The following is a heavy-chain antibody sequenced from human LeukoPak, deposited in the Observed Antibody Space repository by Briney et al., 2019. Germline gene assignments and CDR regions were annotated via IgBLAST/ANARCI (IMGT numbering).Heavy chain of an antibody. CDR3: AREGDYSSSWPSVNWFDP. V-gene: IGHV1-8*02. D-gene: IGHD6-13*01. J-gene: IGHJ5*02. CDR1: GYTFNCYY. CDR2: MNPNSGNT. Sequence: GASVKVSCKASGYTFNCYYMHWVRQATGQGLEWMGWMNPNSGNTGYAQKFQGRVTMTRNTSISTAYMELSSLRSEDTAVYYCAREGDYSSSWPSVNWFDPWGQGTLVTVSS.